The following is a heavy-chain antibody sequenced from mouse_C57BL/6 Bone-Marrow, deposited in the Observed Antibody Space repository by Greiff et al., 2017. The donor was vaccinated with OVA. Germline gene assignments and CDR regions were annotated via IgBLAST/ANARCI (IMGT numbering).Heavy chain of an antibody. CDR1: GYTFTSYW. CDR3: ARWVTTVVAPFDY. V-gene: IGHV1-64*01. J-gene: IGHJ2*01. D-gene: IGHD1-1*01. CDR2: IHPNSGST. Sequence: QVHVKQPGAELVKPGASVKLSCKASGYTFTSYWMHWVKQRPGQGLEWIGMIHPNSGSTNYNEKFKSKATLTVDQSSSTAYLQLSSLTSEDAAVYDCARWVTTVVAPFDYWGQGTTLTVSS.